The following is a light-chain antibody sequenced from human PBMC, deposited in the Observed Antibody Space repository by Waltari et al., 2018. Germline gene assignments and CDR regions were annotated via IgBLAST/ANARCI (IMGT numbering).Light chain of an antibody. CDR1: QSINTW. J-gene: IGKJ3*01. Sequence: DIRMTQFPSTLSASVGDRVTITCRASQSINTWLAWYQQRPGKAPKVLIYNASTLESGVPSRFSGSGSGTEFTLTISSLQPDDFATYYCQQYDSYLFTFGPGTTVDVK. CDR3: QQYDSYLFT. CDR2: NAS. V-gene: IGKV1-5*03.